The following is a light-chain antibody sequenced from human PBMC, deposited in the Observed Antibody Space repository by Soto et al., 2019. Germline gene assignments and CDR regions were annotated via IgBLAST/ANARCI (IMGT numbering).Light chain of an antibody. Sequence: QSALTQPASVSGSPGQSITISCTGSSRDIGTSNLVSWYQQYPGKAPKLIIYEVTKRPSGISYRFSGSKSGNTASLTISGLQPEDEATYYCYSFIGISTSLFVFGTVTKLTVL. J-gene: IGLJ1*01. CDR3: YSFIGISTSLFV. V-gene: IGLV2-23*02. CDR2: EVT. CDR1: SRDIGTSNL.